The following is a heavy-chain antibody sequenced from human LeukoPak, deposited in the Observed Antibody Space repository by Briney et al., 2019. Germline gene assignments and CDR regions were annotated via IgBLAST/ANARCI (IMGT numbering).Heavy chain of an antibody. CDR3: ARGNIVVVPAAIRNWFDP. Sequence: PGGSLRLSCAASGFTFSSYAMHWVRQAPGKGLEWVAVISYDGSNKYYADSVKGRSTISRDNSKNTLYLQMNSLRAEDTAVYYCARGNIVVVPAAIRNWFDPWGQGTLVTVSS. V-gene: IGHV3-30*07. D-gene: IGHD2-2*01. J-gene: IGHJ5*02. CDR1: GFTFSSYA. CDR2: ISYDGSNK.